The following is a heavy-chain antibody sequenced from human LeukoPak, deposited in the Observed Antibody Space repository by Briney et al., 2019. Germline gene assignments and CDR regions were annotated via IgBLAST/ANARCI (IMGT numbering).Heavy chain of an antibody. D-gene: IGHD3-10*01. CDR3: AKPLEWFGELLGAFDI. V-gene: IGHV3-9*01. J-gene: IGHJ3*02. Sequence: GGSLRLSCAASGFTFDDYAMHWVRQAPGKGLEWVSGISWNSGSIGYADSVKGRFTISRDNAKNSLYLQMNSLRAEDTALYYCAKPLEWFGELLGAFDIWGQGTMVTVSS. CDR2: ISWNSGSI. CDR1: GFTFDDYA.